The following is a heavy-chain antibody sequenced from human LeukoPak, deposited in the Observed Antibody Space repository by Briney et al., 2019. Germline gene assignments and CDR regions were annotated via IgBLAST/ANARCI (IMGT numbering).Heavy chain of an antibody. Sequence: GGSLRLSCAASGFTVSSNYMSWVRQAPGKGLEWVSVIYSGGSTYYADSVKGRFTISRDNSKNTLYLQMNSLRAEDTAVYYCARDAGYCSGGSCYNRLDYWGQGTLVTVSS. CDR2: IYSGGST. CDR1: GFTVSSNY. J-gene: IGHJ4*02. V-gene: IGHV3-53*01. D-gene: IGHD2-15*01. CDR3: ARDAGYCSGGSCYNRLDY.